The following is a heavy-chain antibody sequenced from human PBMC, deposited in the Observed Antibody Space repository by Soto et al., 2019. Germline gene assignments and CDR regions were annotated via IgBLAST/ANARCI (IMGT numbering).Heavy chain of an antibody. CDR3: ARFVFEVAAAGAKYWFDP. V-gene: IGHV4-34*01. CDR1: GGSFSGYY. CDR2: INHSGST. D-gene: IGHD6-13*01. Sequence: SETLSLTCAVYGGSFSGYYWSWIRQPPGKGLEWIGEINHSGSTNYNPSLKSRVTISVDTSKNQFSLKLSSVTAADTAVYYCARFVFEVAAAGAKYWFDPWGQGTLVTVSS. J-gene: IGHJ5*02.